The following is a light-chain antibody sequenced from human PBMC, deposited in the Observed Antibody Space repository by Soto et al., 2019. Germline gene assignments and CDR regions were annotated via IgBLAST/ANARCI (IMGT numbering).Light chain of an antibody. CDR1: QSVLYSSNNKNY. V-gene: IGKV4-1*01. J-gene: IGKJ2*01. CDR2: WAS. Sequence: DIVMTQSPDSLAVSLGERATINCKSSQSVLYSSNNKNYLAWYQQKPGQPPKLLIYWASTRESGVPDRFSGSGSGTDFTLDISSLQAEDVAVYYCQEFSGAPYTFGQGTKLEIK. CDR3: QEFSGAPYT.